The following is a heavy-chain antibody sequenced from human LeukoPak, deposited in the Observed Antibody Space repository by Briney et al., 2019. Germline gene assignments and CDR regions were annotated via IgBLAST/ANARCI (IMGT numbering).Heavy chain of an antibody. J-gene: IGHJ6*04. CDR1: GGSLSSSNW. CDR3: ARDKAPPFSSNRYYYGMDV. V-gene: IGHV4-4*02. CDR2: IYHSGST. D-gene: IGHD6-13*01. Sequence: SGTLSLTCAVSGGSLSSSNWWSWVRQSPGKGLEWIGEIYHSGSTNYNPSLKSCVTISLDKPKKQFSLQLSSVTAADTAVYYCARDKAPPFSSNRYYYGMDVWGKGTTVTVSS.